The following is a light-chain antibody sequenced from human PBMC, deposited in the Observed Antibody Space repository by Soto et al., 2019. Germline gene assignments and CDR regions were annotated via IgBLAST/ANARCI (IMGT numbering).Light chain of an antibody. V-gene: IGKV3-20*01. J-gene: IGKJ3*01. Sequence: EIVLTQSPGTLSLSPGERATLSCRASQSVSSNYLAWYQQKPGQAPRLLIYGAASRATGSPARFSGSGSGTDFTLTISRLEPEDFAVYYCQHYGSSPFTFGPGTKVDIK. CDR1: QSVSSNY. CDR2: GAA. CDR3: QHYGSSPFT.